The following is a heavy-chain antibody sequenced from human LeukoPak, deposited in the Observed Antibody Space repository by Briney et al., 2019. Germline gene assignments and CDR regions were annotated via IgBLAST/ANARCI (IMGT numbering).Heavy chain of an antibody. CDR3: AREVVGHVDTAMVLDY. D-gene: IGHD5-18*01. CDR1: GFTFSNYW. J-gene: IGHJ4*02. V-gene: IGHV3-74*01. CDR2: INSDGSST. Sequence: GGSLRLSCAASGFTFSNYWMRWVRHAPGKGLVWVSRINSDGSSTSYAESVKGRFTISRDNSKNTLYLQMNSVRAEDTAVYYCAREVVGHVDTAMVLDYWGQGTLVTVSS.